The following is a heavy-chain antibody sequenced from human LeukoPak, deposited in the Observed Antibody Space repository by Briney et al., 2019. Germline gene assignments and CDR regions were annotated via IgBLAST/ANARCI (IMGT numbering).Heavy chain of an antibody. D-gene: IGHD6-19*01. CDR1: GGSISSGGYS. J-gene: IGHJ4*02. Sequence: TLSLTCAVSGGSISSGGYSWSWIRQPPGKGLEWIGYIYHSGSTYYNPSLKSRVTISVDRSKNQFSLKLSSVTAADTAVYYCARTTVAVAGTKLDYWGQGTLVTVSP. V-gene: IGHV4-30-2*01. CDR3: ARTTVAVAGTKLDY. CDR2: IYHSGST.